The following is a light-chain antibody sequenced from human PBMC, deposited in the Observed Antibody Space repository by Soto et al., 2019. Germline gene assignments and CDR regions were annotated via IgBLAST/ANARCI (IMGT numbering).Light chain of an antibody. Sequence: DIQMTQSPSTLSASVGDRVTITCRASQNIHSWLAWYQQKPGEAPEMLIYDASSLKSGVPSRFSGSGSGTEFTLTISSLQPDDFATYYCQHYNSYSEAFGQGTKVDIK. CDR3: QHYNSYSEA. CDR2: DAS. J-gene: IGKJ1*01. V-gene: IGKV1-5*01. CDR1: QNIHSW.